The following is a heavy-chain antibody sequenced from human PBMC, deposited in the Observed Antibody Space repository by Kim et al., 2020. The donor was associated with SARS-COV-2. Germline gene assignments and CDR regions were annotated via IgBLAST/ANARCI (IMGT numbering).Heavy chain of an antibody. Sequence: FQGQVTISADKSISTAYLQWSSLKASDTAMYYCARQRYYDSSGYSDFDYWGQGTLVTVSS. D-gene: IGHD3-22*01. CDR3: ARQRYYDSSGYSDFDY. V-gene: IGHV5-51*01. J-gene: IGHJ4*02.